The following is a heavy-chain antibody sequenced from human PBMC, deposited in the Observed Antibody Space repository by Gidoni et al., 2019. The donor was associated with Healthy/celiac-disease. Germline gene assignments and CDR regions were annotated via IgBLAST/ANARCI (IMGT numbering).Heavy chain of an antibody. CDR3: ARHAGNRYCSGGSCLSPPHYYYMDV. CDR1: GGSISSYY. V-gene: IGHV4-59*08. J-gene: IGHJ6*03. CDR2: IYYSGST. Sequence: QVQLQESGPGLVKPSETLSLTCTVSGGSISSYYWSWIRPPPGKGLEWIGYIYYSGSTNYNPSLKSRVTISVDTSKNQFSLKLSSVTAADTAVYYCARHAGNRYCSGGSCLSPPHYYYMDVWGKGTTVTVSS. D-gene: IGHD2-15*01.